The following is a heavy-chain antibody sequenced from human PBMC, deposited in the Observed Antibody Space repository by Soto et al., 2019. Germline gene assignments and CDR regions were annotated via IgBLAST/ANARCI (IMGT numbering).Heavy chain of an antibody. D-gene: IGHD5-18*01. CDR2: MNPNSGNT. CDR3: AREGGYSYGLDY. Sequence: QVQLVQSGAEVKKPGASVKVSCKASGYTFTSSDITWVRQATGQGLEWMGWMNPNSGNTGYAQKFQGRGTMSRNTSISTAYMALSSLRSEDTAVYYCAREGGYSYGLDYWGQGTLVTVSS. CDR1: GYTFTSSD. V-gene: IGHV1-8*01. J-gene: IGHJ4*02.